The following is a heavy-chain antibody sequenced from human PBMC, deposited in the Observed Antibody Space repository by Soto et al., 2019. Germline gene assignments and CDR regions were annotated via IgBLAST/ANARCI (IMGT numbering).Heavy chain of an antibody. V-gene: IGHV4-34*01. CDR2: INHSGST. Sequence: QVQLQQWGAELLKPSETLSLTCAVYGGSFSGYYWSWIRQPPGKGLEWIGEINHSGSTNYNPSLKSRVTISVDTSKNQFSMKLSSVTAADTAVYYCARGKITMVRGVTDPNFDYWGQGTLVTVSS. J-gene: IGHJ4*02. D-gene: IGHD3-10*01. CDR1: GGSFSGYY. CDR3: ARGKITMVRGVTDPNFDY.